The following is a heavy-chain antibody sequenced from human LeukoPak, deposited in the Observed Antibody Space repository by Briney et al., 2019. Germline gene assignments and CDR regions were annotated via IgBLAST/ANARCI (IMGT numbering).Heavy chain of an antibody. V-gene: IGHV3-48*04. D-gene: IGHD4-11*01. CDR2: ISSSSSNI. CDR1: GFTFSSYS. Sequence: GGSLRLSCAASGFTFSSYSMNWVRQAPGKGLEWASYISSSSSNIYYADSVKGRFTISRDNAKNSLYLQMNSLRAEDTALYYCARDLSDNYTIDYWGQGTLVTVSS. J-gene: IGHJ4*02. CDR3: ARDLSDNYTIDY.